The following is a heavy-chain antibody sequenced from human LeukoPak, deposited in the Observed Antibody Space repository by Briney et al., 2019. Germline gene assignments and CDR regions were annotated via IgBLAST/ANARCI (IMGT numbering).Heavy chain of an antibody. CDR1: GFIFSSYT. V-gene: IGHV3-23*01. CDR3: AKTRSYYGSGSSMYYFDY. J-gene: IGHJ4*02. Sequence: GGSLRLSCAASGFIFSSYTMSWVRPAPGKGLEWVSTISGSGSSTYYADSVKGRFTIFRDHSKTTLYLQMKSLRADDTAVYYCAKTRSYYGSGSSMYYFDYWGQGTLVNVSS. CDR2: ISGSGSST. D-gene: IGHD3-10*01.